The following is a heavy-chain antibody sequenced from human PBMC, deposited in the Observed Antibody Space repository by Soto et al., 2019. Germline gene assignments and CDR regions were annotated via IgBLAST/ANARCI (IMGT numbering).Heavy chain of an antibody. V-gene: IGHV3-23*01. D-gene: IGHD5-18*01. CDR1: GFTFSSYA. CDR3: AKDLGCRDTAMVCYYYGMDV. Sequence: GGSLRLSCAASGFTFSSYAMSWVRQAPGKGLEWVSAISGSGGSTYYADSVKGRFTISRDNSKNTLYLQMNSLRAEDTAVYYCAKDLGCRDTAMVCYYYGMDVWGQGTTVTVSS. J-gene: IGHJ6*02. CDR2: ISGSGGST.